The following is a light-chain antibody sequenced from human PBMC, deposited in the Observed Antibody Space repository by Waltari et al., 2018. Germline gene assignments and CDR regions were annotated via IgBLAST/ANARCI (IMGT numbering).Light chain of an antibody. V-gene: IGKV4-1*01. CDR2: WAS. CDR3: QQYYNYPWT. J-gene: IGKJ1*01. Sequence: DIVMTQSPDSLAVSLGEWATINCKSTQSILYSNNKNYLAWYQQKSGQPPKLLIYWASAREPGIPDRFSGSGSGTDFTLTITSPQAEDAALYYCQQYYNYPWTFGQGTKVE. CDR1: QSILYSNNKNY.